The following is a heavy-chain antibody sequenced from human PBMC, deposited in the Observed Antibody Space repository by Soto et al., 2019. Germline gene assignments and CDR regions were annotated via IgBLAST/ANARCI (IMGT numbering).Heavy chain of an antibody. Sequence: GGSLRLSCAASGFTFSSYAMHWVRQAPGKGLEYVSAISSNGGSTYYANSVKGRFTISRDNSKNTLYLQMGSLRAEDMAVYYCARAQGLWFGELSEDAFDIWGQGTMVTVS. CDR2: ISSNGGST. CDR3: ARAQGLWFGELSEDAFDI. J-gene: IGHJ3*02. V-gene: IGHV3-64*01. CDR1: GFTFSSYA. D-gene: IGHD3-10*01.